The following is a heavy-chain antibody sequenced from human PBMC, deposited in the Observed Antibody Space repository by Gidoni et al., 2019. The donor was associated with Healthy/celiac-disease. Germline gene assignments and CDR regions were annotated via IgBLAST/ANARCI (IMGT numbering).Heavy chain of an antibody. J-gene: IGHJ4*02. V-gene: IGHV3-30-3*01. CDR3: ARAPAGTLYYFDY. Sequence: QVQLVESGGGVVQPGRSLRLSCAASGFTFSSYAMHWVRQAPGKGLEWVAVISYDGSNKYYADSVKGRFIISRDNSKNTLYLQMNSLRAEDTAVYYCARAPAGTLYYFDYWGQGTLVTVSS. CDR1: GFTFSSYA. D-gene: IGHD6-13*01. CDR2: ISYDGSNK.